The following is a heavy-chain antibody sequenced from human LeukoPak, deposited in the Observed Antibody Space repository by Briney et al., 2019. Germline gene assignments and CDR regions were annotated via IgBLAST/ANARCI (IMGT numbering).Heavy chain of an antibody. CDR1: GFTFSNAW. CDR2: VSSSGSTI. J-gene: IGHJ4*02. V-gene: IGHV3-11*01. D-gene: IGHD3-22*01. CDR3: ARDLGYDSSGVFGY. Sequence: GGSLRLSCAASGFTFSNAWMSWIRQAPGKGLEWDSYVSSSGSTIYYADSVKGRFTISRDNAKNSLYLQMNSLRAEDTAVYYCARDLGYDSSGVFGYWGQGTLVTVSS.